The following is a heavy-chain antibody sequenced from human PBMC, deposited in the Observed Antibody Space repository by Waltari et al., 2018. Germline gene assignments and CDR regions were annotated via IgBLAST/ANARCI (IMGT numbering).Heavy chain of an antibody. CDR2: LNPNSGGT. CDR3: ARESGIAVAAIDY. V-gene: IGHV1-2*02. D-gene: IGHD6-19*01. J-gene: IGHJ4*02. CDR1: GYTFTGYY. Sequence: QVQLVQSGAEVKKPGASVKVSCKASGYTFTGYYMHWVRQAPGQGLEWIGWLNPNSGGTNYAQKFQGRVTMTRDTSISTAYMELSRLRSDDTAVYYCARESGIAVAAIDYWGQGTLVTVSS.